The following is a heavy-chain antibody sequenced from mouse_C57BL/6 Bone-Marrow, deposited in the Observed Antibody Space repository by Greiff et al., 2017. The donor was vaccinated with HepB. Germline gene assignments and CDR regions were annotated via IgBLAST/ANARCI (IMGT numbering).Heavy chain of an antibody. CDR3: ARRRLLRLRYYYAMDY. CDR1: GYTFTDYY. Sequence: VQLQQSGPELVKPGASVKISCKASGYTFTDYYMNWVKQSHGKSLEWIGDINPNNGGTSYNQKFKGKATLTVDKSSSTAYMELRSLTSEDSAVYYCARRRLLRLRYYYAMDYWGQGTSVTVSS. CDR2: INPNNGGT. J-gene: IGHJ4*01. V-gene: IGHV1-26*01. D-gene: IGHD2-12*01.